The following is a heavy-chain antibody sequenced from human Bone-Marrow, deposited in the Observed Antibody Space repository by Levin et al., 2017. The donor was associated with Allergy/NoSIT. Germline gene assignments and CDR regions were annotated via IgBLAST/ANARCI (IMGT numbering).Heavy chain of an antibody. CDR1: GFTFSNAW. CDR3: TFLNSSITMIVVVIQDGY. J-gene: IGHJ4*02. D-gene: IGHD3-22*01. V-gene: IGHV3-15*01. CDR2: IKSKTDGGTT. Sequence: GGSLRLSCAASGFTFSNAWMSWVRQAPGKGLEWVGRIKSKTDGGTTDYAAPVKGRFTISRDDSKNTLYLQMNSLKTEDTAVYYCTFLNSSITMIVVVIQDGYWGQGTLVTVSS.